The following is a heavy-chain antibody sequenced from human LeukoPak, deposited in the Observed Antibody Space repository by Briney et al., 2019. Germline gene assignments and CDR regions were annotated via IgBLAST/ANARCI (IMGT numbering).Heavy chain of an antibody. CDR3: ASSVLRYFDWPYSHWFDP. V-gene: IGHV1-69*02. CDR1: GYTFTNYY. Sequence: SVKVSCKASGYTFTNYYMHWVRQAPGQGLEWMGRIIPIIGIANYATKFQGRVKITADKSTNTAYKELCRLRSEDTAVYYCASSVLRYFDWPYSHWFDPWGQGTLVTVSS. CDR2: IIPIIGIA. J-gene: IGHJ5*02. D-gene: IGHD3-9*01.